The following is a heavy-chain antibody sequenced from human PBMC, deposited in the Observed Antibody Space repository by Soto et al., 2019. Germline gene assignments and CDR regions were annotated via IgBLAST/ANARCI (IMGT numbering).Heavy chain of an antibody. CDR2: IIHVFGTT. V-gene: IGHV1-69*13. Sequence: ASVKVSCKASGGTFSSYAISWVRQAPGQGLEWMGGIIHVFGTTNNAQKFQGRVTITADESTSTAYMELSSLRSEDTAVYYCAREEDTAMPRDYWGQGTLVTVSS. J-gene: IGHJ4*02. D-gene: IGHD5-18*01. CDR1: GGTFSSYA. CDR3: AREEDTAMPRDY.